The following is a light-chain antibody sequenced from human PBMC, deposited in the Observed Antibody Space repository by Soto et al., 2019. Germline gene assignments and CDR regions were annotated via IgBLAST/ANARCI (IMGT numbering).Light chain of an antibody. CDR3: QQYYNTPLT. CDR1: QSVLYSSNNKNH. Sequence: DIVMTQSPDSLAVSLGERATINCRSGQSVLYSSNNKNHLAWYQQKPGQPPKLLIYWASTRESGVPERFSGSRSGTDFTLTISSLQAEDVAVYYCQQYYNTPLTFGGGTKVEIK. J-gene: IGKJ4*01. CDR2: WAS. V-gene: IGKV4-1*01.